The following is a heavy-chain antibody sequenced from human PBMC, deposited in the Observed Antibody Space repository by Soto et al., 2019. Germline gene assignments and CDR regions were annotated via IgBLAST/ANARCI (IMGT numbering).Heavy chain of an antibody. CDR3: ARSMAARADY. V-gene: IGHV3-11*01. CDR1: GFGFSNYY. CDR2: ISNIGGTI. J-gene: IGHJ4*02. Sequence: QVQLVESGEGLVKPGGSLRLSCAASGFGFSNYYMSWIRQAPGKGLEWISTISNIGGTIYYSDSVKGRFTISRDNAKNALYLQMSSLRADDTAVYFCARSMAARADYWGQGTLVTISS. D-gene: IGHD6-6*01.